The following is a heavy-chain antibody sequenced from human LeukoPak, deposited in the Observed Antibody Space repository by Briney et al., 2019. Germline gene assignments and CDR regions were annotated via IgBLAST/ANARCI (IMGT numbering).Heavy chain of an antibody. Sequence: SETLSLTCAVYGGSFSGYYWSWIRQPPGKGLEWIGEINHSGSTNYNPSLKSRVTISVDTSKYQFSLKLSSVTAADTAVYYCARGPYYYDSSGYYCDYWGQGTLVTVSS. J-gene: IGHJ4*02. CDR2: INHSGST. V-gene: IGHV4-34*01. D-gene: IGHD3-22*01. CDR3: ARGPYYYDSSGYYCDY. CDR1: GGSFSGYY.